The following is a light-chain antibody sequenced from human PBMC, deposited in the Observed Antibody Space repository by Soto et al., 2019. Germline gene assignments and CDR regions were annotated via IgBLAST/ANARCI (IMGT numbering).Light chain of an antibody. CDR2: WAS. CDR1: PSVLYSSHNKTS. V-gene: IGKV4-1*01. CDR3: QQDDSTPLT. Sequence: DIVMTQSPDSLAVSLGERATIHCTSSPSVLYSSHNKTSFAWYQQKPGQPPKLLISWASTRKSGVPDRCSGSGPGTDFTLTISSQQAEDVAVYYGQQDDSTPLTFGGGTTVEIK. J-gene: IGKJ4*01.